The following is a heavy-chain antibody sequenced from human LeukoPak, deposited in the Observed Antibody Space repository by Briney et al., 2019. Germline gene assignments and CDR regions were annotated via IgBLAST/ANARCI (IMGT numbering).Heavy chain of an antibody. CDR3: ARDPLNDYGDCYGMDV. V-gene: IGHV1-69*01. D-gene: IGHD4-17*01. Sequence: SVKVSCKASGGTFSSYAISWVRQAPGQGLEWMGGIIPIFGTANYAQEFQGRVTITADESTSTAYMELSSLRSEDTAVYYCARDPLNDYGDCYGMDVWGKGTTVTVSS. CDR1: GGTFSSYA. CDR2: IIPIFGTA. J-gene: IGHJ6*04.